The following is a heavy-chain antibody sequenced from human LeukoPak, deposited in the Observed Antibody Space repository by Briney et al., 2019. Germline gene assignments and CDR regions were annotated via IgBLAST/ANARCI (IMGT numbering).Heavy chain of an antibody. CDR2: ISYDGSNK. Sequence: GRSLRLSCAASGFTFSSYAMHWVRQAPGKGLEWVAVISYDGSNKYYADSVKGRFTISRDNSKNTLYLQMNSLRAEDTAVYYCARGGVKQQLPLDYWGQGTLVTVSS. V-gene: IGHV3-30-3*01. CDR1: GFTFSSYA. J-gene: IGHJ4*02. D-gene: IGHD6-13*01. CDR3: ARGGVKQQLPLDY.